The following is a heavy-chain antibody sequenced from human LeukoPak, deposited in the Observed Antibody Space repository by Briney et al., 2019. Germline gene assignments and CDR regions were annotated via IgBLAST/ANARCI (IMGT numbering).Heavy chain of an antibody. D-gene: IGHD6-13*01. Sequence: SETLSLTCTVSGGSISGNYWAWLRQPPGQGLEWIAYIHSNGYTNYNPSLKSRVTISVDTSKNQFSLKLSSVTAADTAVYYCARGRQAGGFDYWGQGTLVTVSS. CDR1: GGSISGNY. V-gene: IGHV4-4*09. J-gene: IGHJ4*02. CDR3: ARGRQAGGFDY. CDR2: IHSNGYT.